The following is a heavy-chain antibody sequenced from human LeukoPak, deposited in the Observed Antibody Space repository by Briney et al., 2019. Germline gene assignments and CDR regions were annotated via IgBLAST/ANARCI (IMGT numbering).Heavy chain of an antibody. J-gene: IGHJ6*02. CDR3: AGKDYGDYGPYGMDV. Sequence: HPGGSLRLSCAASGFTFSSYGMHWVRQAPGKGLEWVAFIRYDGSNKYYADSVKGRFTISRDNAKNSLYLQMNSLRAEDTAVYYCAGKDYGDYGPYGMDVWGQGTTVTVSS. D-gene: IGHD4-17*01. CDR2: IRYDGSNK. CDR1: GFTFSSYG. V-gene: IGHV3-30*02.